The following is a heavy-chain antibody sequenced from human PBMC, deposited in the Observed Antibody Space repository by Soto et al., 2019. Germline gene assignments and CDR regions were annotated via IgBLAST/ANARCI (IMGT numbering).Heavy chain of an antibody. CDR1: GYTFTSSG. CDR2: ISAFNGDT. D-gene: IGHD6-25*01. J-gene: IGHJ4*02. Sequence: QVQLVQSGTEVKKPGASVNVTCTAFGYTFTSSGFSWVRQVPGQGLEWLGWISAFNGDTQYAQTMKGRITVTTDTSTTTVHMELRSLTPADTAVYYCAREAGWQRMVPYDWGQGTLVTVS. CDR3: AREAGWQRMVPYD. V-gene: IGHV1-18*04.